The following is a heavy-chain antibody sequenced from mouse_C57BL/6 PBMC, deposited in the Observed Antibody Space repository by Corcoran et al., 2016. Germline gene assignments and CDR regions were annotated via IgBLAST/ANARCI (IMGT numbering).Heavy chain of an antibody. J-gene: IGHJ1*03. V-gene: IGHV14-3*01. CDR1: GFNLTNTH. D-gene: IGHD2-1*01. Sequence: EVQLQQSVAELVRPGASVKLSCIASGFNLTNTHMHWVKQRPEQGLEWIGKIDPANGNTKYDPKFQDKATITADTSSKTAYLQRSSLTSEDTAIYYCGGGHYDNPYGNFDVWGTGTTVTVSS. CDR3: GGGHYDNPYGNFDV. CDR2: IDPANGNT.